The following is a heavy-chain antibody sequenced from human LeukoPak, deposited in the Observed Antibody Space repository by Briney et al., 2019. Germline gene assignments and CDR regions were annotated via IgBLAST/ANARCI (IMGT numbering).Heavy chain of an antibody. J-gene: IGHJ3*02. V-gene: IGHV1-2*02. CDR3: ARSYGSGRLDAFDI. Sequence: ASVSLSFTATGYTFTIYYIHWVRLPPGQGLQWMGYINPNSGGTNSAHKSQGRVTMTQDTSISTASMELTRLRSDHTAVYYCARSYGSGRLDAFDIWG. CDR2: INPNSGGT. D-gene: IGHD3-10*01. CDR1: GYTFTIYY.